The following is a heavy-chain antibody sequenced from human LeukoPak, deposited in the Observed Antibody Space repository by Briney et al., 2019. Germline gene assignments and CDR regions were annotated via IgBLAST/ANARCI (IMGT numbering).Heavy chain of an antibody. CDR3: ARDYYDSSGRFDY. Sequence: PGGSLRLSCAASGFTFSSYAMSWVRQAPGKGLEWVAVISYDGSNKYYADSVKGRFTISRDNSKNTLYLQMNSLRAEDTAVYYCARDYYDSSGRFDYWGQGTLVTVSS. D-gene: IGHD3-22*01. J-gene: IGHJ4*02. CDR1: GFTFSSYA. V-gene: IGHV3-30-3*01. CDR2: ISYDGSNK.